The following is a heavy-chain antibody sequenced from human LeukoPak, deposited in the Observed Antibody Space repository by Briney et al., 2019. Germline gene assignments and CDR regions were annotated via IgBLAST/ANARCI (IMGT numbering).Heavy chain of an antibody. D-gene: IGHD1-1*01. CDR3: ARGRVSSSTWYSTHYYYFYMDV. V-gene: IGHV4-59*01. CDR2: VDHTGST. CDR1: GGSISSYY. J-gene: IGHJ6*03. Sequence: ASETLSLTCTVSGGSISSYYWTWIRQPPGKGLEWIGYVDHTGSTNFNPSLNGRVSISSDTTKSLFSLRLRSVTAADTAVYFCARGRVSSSTWYSTHYYYFYMDVWGKGTTVTVSS.